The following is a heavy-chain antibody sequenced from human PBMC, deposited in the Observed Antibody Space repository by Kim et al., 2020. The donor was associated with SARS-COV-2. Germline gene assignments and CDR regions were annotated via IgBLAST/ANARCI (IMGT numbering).Heavy chain of an antibody. CDR2: IWYDGSNK. J-gene: IGHJ5*02. CDR3: ARDLSGSRVGWFDP. V-gene: IGHV3-33*01. Sequence: GGSLRLSCAASGFTFSSYGMHWVRQAPGKGLEWVAVIWYDGSNKYYADSVKGRFTISRDNSKNTLYLQMNSLRAEDTAVYYCARDLSGSRVGWFDPWGQGTLVTVSS. CDR1: GFTFSSYG. D-gene: IGHD6-13*01.